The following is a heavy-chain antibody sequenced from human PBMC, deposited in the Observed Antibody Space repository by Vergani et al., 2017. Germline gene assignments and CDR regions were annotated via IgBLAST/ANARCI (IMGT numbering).Heavy chain of an antibody. CDR3: AKGPYGSGSYLDYYYGMDV. V-gene: IGHV3-9*01. CDR1: GFTFDDYA. Sequence: EVQLVESGGGLVQTGRSLRLSCAASGFTFDDYAMHWVRQAPGKGLEWVSGISWNSGSTGYADSVKGRFTISRDNAKNSLYLQMNSLRAEDTALYYCAKGPYGSGSYLDYYYGMDVWGQGTTVTVSS. J-gene: IGHJ6*02. D-gene: IGHD3-10*01. CDR2: ISWNSGST.